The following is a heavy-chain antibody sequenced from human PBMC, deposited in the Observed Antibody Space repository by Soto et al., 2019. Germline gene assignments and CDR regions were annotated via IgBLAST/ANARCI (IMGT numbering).Heavy chain of an antibody. D-gene: IGHD6-13*01. CDR1: GGSITTSDYY. CDR2: IYYSGST. V-gene: IGHV4-39*01. Sequence: PSETLSLTCTVSGGSITTSDYYWGWIRQPPGKGLEWIGSIYYSGSTYYNPSLKSRVTISVDTSKNQFSLKLSSVTAADTAVYYCARLDPPAAGYYYYYGMDVWGQGTTVTVSS. CDR3: ARLDPPAAGYYYYYGMDV. J-gene: IGHJ6*02.